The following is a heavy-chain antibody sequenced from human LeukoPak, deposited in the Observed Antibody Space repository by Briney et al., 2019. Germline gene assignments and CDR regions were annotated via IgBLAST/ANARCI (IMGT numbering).Heavy chain of an antibody. CDR3: ARDFGANNWFDP. D-gene: IGHD3-10*01. V-gene: IGHV3-11*06. J-gene: IGHJ5*02. Sequence: GGSLRLSCAASGFTFSEYYMSWIRQAPGKGLEWVSYISSSSSYTNYADSVKGRFTISRDNAKNSLYLQMNSLRAEDTAVYYCARDFGANNWFDPWGQGTLVTVSS. CDR1: GFTFSEYY. CDR2: ISSSSSYT.